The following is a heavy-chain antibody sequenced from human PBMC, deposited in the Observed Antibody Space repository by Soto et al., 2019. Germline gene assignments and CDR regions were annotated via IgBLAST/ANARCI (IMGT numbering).Heavy chain of an antibody. CDR3: ARGREAVAGSYSFDY. Sequence: SETLSLTCAVYGGSFSGYYWSWIRQPPGKGLEWIGEINHSGSTNYNPSLKSRVTISVDTSKNQFSLKLSSVTAADTAVYYCARGREAVAGSYSFDYWGQGTLVTVSS. J-gene: IGHJ4*02. CDR1: GGSFSGYY. CDR2: INHSGST. V-gene: IGHV4-34*01. D-gene: IGHD6-19*01.